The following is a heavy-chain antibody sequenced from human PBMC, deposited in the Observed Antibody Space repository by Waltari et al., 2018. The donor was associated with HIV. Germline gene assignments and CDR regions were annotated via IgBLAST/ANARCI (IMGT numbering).Heavy chain of an antibody. CDR1: GSHFSDYQFFNDSY. CDR3: ARGRGTFFYFYGMDV. D-gene: IGHD2-21*01. Sequence: QVHLQQSGAGLLKPSETLSLTCPVYGSHFSDYQFFNDSYCNWIRQPPGKGLEWIGEVKHSGDGTYNPSLKGRVIISVDPSRNRVYLNLTSVTAADSALYYCARGRGTFFYFYGMDVWGQGTTVTV. J-gene: IGHJ6*02. V-gene: IGHV4-34*02. CDR2: VKHSGDG.